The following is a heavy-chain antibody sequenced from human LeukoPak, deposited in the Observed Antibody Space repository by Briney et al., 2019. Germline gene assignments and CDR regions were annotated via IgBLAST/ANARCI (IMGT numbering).Heavy chain of an antibody. CDR3: ARDYRFGYSYGSHCYFDL. Sequence: PSETLSLTCTVSGVSISSSYWSWIRQPAGKGLEWIGRIYTSGSTSYNPSLKSRVTMSLDTSNNQFSLKLSSVTATDTAVYYCARDYRFGYSYGSHCYFDLWGRGILVTVSS. V-gene: IGHV4-4*07. J-gene: IGHJ2*01. D-gene: IGHD5-18*01. CDR1: GVSISSSY. CDR2: IYTSGST.